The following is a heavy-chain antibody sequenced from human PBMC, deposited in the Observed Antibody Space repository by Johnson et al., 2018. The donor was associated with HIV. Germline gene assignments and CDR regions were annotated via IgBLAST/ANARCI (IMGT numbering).Heavy chain of an antibody. D-gene: IGHD1-1*01. CDR1: GFTFSSAW. CDR2: IQSKTDGGTT. Sequence: EVQLVESGGGLVQPGGSLRLSCAASGFTFSSAWMSWVRQAPGKGLEWVGRIQSKTDGGTTAYAAPVTGRFTISRDDSKNALFLQMNSLKTEDTAVYYCATSTASDALDIWGQGTMVTVSS. CDR3: ATSTASDALDI. J-gene: IGHJ3*02. V-gene: IGHV3-15*01.